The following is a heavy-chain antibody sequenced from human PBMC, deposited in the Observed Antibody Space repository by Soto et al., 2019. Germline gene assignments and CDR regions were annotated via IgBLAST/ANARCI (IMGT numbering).Heavy chain of an antibody. J-gene: IGHJ6*02. CDR2: ISPYNGHT. CDR3: PRDLTIVPATHPRLENYGMDV. V-gene: IGHV1-18*01. CDR1: GYSFTSYG. D-gene: IGHD2-2*01. Sequence: QVQLVQSAGEVKKPGASVKVSCKASGYSFTSYGISWVRRAPGQGLEWMGWISPYNGHTQFVERFQGRVTMTTDTSTKTAYMELRNLRSDDTAHYYCPRDLTIVPATHPRLENYGMDVWGQGTTVIVSS.